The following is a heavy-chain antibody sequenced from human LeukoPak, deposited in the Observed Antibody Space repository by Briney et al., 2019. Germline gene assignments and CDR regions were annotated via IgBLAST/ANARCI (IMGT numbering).Heavy chain of an antibody. Sequence: PETLCLTCTVSGGSISSNSYYWGCIRPPPGKGLAWIGSIYYGASTYSNPSLNSRATISVATSKTQFSLTLSSVTAADTAVYYCARQGAYYDSSGYYYLFNYGGQGTRVTVT. V-gene: IGHV4-39*01. CDR1: GGSISSNSYY. CDR3: ARQGAYYDSSGYYYLFNY. CDR2: IYYGAST. D-gene: IGHD3-22*01. J-gene: IGHJ4*02.